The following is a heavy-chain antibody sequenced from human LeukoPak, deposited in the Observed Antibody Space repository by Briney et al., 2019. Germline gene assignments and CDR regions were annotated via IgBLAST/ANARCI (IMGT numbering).Heavy chain of an antibody. CDR3: ARRITGTYFAFNI. V-gene: IGHV5-51*01. CDR2: IYAGDSDT. Sequence: GESLKISCKGSGYNFTNYWIGWVRQMPGKGVESMGIIYAGDSDTRYSPSFQGQVTISVDKSISTANLQWSSLKASDTAIYYCARRITGTYFAFNIWGQGTLVTVSS. J-gene: IGHJ3*02. D-gene: IGHD1-26*01. CDR1: GYNFTNYW.